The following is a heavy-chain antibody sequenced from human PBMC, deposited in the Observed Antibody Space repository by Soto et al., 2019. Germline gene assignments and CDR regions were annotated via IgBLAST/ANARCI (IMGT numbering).Heavy chain of an antibody. V-gene: IGHV3-21*01. CDR2: ISSSSSYI. Sequence: GGSLRLSCAGSGFTFSSYSMNWVRQASGKGLGWVSSISSSSSYIYYADSVQGRFTISRDNANNSLYLQMNSLRAEDTAVYYCARGGVDIVATSVGYYGMDVWGQGTTVTVSS. J-gene: IGHJ6*02. D-gene: IGHD5-12*01. CDR3: ARGGVDIVATSVGYYGMDV. CDR1: GFTFSSYS.